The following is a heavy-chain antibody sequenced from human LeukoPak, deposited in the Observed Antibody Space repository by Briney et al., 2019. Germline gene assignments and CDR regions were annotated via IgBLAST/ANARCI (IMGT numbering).Heavy chain of an antibody. D-gene: IGHD2-15*01. CDR3: ARDNGKWWGS. CDR2: IYYSGST. J-gene: IGHJ4*02. Sequence: SQTLSLTCTVSGGSISSGGSYWSWIRQHPGKGLEWIGYIYYSGSTYYNPSLKSRVTISVDTSKNQFSLKLSSVTAADTAVYYCARDNGKWWGSWGQGTLVTVSS. V-gene: IGHV4-31*03. CDR1: GGSISSGGSY.